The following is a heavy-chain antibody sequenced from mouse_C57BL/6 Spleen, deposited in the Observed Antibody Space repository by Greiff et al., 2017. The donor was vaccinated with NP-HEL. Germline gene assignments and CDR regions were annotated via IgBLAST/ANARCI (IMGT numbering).Heavy chain of an antibody. J-gene: IGHJ2*01. CDR2: IDPETGGT. CDR3: TRGKFNGDY. CDR1: GYTFTDYE. V-gene: IGHV1-15*01. Sequence: QVQLKQSGAELVRPGASVTLSCKASGYTFTDYEMHWVKQTPVHGLEWIGAIDPETGGTAYNQKFKGKAILTADKSSSTAYMELRSLTSEDSAVYYCTRGKFNGDYWGQGTTLTVSS.